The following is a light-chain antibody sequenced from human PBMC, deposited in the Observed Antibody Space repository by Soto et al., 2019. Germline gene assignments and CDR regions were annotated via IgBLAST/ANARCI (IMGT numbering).Light chain of an antibody. CDR1: QGISSY. Sequence: DIQMTQSPSTLSGSVGDRVTITCRASQGISSYLAWYQQKPGKAPKLLIYAASTLQSGVPSRFSGSGSGTEFTLAISRLQPEDFATYYCQQLNSCPITFGQGTRLEIK. CDR3: QQLNSCPIT. CDR2: AAS. V-gene: IGKV1-9*01. J-gene: IGKJ5*01.